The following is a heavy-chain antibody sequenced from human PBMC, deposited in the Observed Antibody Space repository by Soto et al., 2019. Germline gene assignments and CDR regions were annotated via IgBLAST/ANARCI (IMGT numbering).Heavy chain of an antibody. CDR2: IIPILGTA. CDR3: KYSYGSLFDY. CDR1: GGTFSSYT. V-gene: IGHV1-69*08. J-gene: IGHJ4*02. D-gene: IGHD5-18*01. Sequence: SVKVSCKASGGTFSSYTISWVRQAPGQGLEWMGRIIPILGTANYAQKFQGRVTITADKSTSTAYMELSSLRSEDTAVYYCKYSYGSLFDYWGQGTLVTVSS.